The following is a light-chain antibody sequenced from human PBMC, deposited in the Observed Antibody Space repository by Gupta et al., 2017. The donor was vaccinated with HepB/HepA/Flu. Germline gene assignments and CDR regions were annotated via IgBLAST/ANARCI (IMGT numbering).Light chain of an antibody. CDR1: QSLSDTY. Sequence: EIVLTQSPCTLSVSPGERATLSCRASQSLSDTYLAWYQQKPGQAPRLVIYATSNRATGIPDRFSGSGSGADFTLTISRLEPEDFAVYYCQQYSTSSFTFGPGTKVDIK. CDR3: QQYSTSSFT. CDR2: ATS. J-gene: IGKJ3*01. V-gene: IGKV3-20*01.